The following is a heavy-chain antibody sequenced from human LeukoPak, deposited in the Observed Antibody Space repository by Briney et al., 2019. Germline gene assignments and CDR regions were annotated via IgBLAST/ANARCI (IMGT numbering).Heavy chain of an antibody. J-gene: IGHJ6*02. Sequence: SVKVSCKASGYTFTSYDINWVRQATGQGLEWMGWMNPNSGNTGYAQKFRGRVTMTRNTSISTAYMELSSLRSEDTAVYYCAIDTEKDGMDVWGQGTTVTVSS. V-gene: IGHV1-8*01. D-gene: IGHD5-18*01. CDR1: GYTFTSYD. CDR2: MNPNSGNT. CDR3: AIDTEKDGMDV.